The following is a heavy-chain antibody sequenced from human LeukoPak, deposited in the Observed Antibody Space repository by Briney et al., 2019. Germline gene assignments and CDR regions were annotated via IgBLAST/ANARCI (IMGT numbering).Heavy chain of an antibody. V-gene: IGHV4-39*07. J-gene: IGHJ3*02. Sequence: SETLSLTCTVSGGSISSSSYYWGWIRQPPGKGLEWIESIYYSGTTYYNPSRKSRVTISVDTSKNQFSLKLSSVTAADTAVYYCARRYCSGGSCYSERGAFDIWGQGTMVTVSS. CDR1: GGSISSSSYY. D-gene: IGHD2-15*01. CDR3: ARRYCSGGSCYSERGAFDI. CDR2: IYYSGTT.